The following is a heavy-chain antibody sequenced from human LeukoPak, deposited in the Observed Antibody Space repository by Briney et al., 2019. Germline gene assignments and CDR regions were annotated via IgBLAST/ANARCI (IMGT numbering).Heavy chain of an antibody. CDR3: AVGLVGAT. D-gene: IGHD1-26*01. CDR2: FDPEDGET. J-gene: IGHJ3*01. V-gene: IGHV1-24*01. CDR1: GYTLTELS. Sequence: ASVKVSCKVSGYTLTELSMHWVRQAPGKGLEWMGGFDPEDGETIYAQKFQGRVTMTGDTSTDTAYMELSSLRSEDTAVYYCAVGLVGATWGQGTMVTVSS.